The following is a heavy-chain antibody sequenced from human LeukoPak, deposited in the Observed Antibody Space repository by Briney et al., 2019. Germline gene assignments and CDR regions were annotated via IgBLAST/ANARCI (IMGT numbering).Heavy chain of an antibody. CDR1: GGSISRDGHY. J-gene: IGHJ3*02. CDR3: ARGMVRDAFDI. Sequence: PSETLSLTCTVSGGSISRDGHYWSWLRQYPGKGLESIGSVSSSGTTTYNPSLKSRVTISLDTSQNQFSLNLRSLTAADTAVYYCARGMVRDAFDIWGQGTMVTVSS. D-gene: IGHD2-8*01. CDR2: VSSSGTT. V-gene: IGHV4-31*03.